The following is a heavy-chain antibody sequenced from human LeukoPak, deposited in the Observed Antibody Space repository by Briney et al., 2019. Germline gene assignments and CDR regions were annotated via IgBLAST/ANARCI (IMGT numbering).Heavy chain of an antibody. CDR3: ARDLEAANTYYFDY. V-gene: IGHV3-66*01. CDR1: GFTVSSSY. J-gene: IGHJ4*02. D-gene: IGHD6-13*01. Sequence: GGSLRLSCAASGFTVSSSYMSWVRQAPGKGLEWVSIISSAGTTYYADSVKGRFTISRDNSKNTVYLQVNSLRDEDTAVYYCARDLEAANTYYFDYWDQGTMVTVSS. CDR2: ISSAGTT.